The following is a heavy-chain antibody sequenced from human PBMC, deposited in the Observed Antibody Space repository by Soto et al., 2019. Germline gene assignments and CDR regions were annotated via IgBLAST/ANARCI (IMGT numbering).Heavy chain of an antibody. J-gene: IGHJ5*02. Sequence: SETLSLTCTVSGGSISSYYWSWIRQHPGKGLEWIGYIYYSGSTYYNPSLKSRVTISVDTSKNQFSLKLSSVTAADTAVYYCARASAAGPNWFDPWGQGTLVTVSS. CDR1: GGSISSYY. CDR2: IYYSGST. V-gene: IGHV4-59*06. CDR3: ARASAAGPNWFDP. D-gene: IGHD6-13*01.